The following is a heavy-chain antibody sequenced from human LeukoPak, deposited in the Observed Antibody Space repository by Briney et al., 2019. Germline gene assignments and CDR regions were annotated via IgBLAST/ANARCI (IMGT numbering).Heavy chain of an antibody. CDR3: AKAPILELLLFDY. V-gene: IGHV3-9*01. D-gene: IGHD1-7*01. CDR1: GFTFDDYA. CDR2: ISWNSGSI. J-gene: IGHJ4*02. Sequence: PGGSLRLSCAASGFTFDDYAMHWVRQAPGKGLEWVSGISWNSGSIGYADSVKGRFTISRDNAKNSLYLQMNSLRAEDTALYYCAKAPILELLLFDYWGQGTLVTVSS.